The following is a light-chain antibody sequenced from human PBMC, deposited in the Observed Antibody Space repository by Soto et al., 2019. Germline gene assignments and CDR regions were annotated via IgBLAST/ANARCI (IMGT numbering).Light chain of an antibody. CDR2: EVT. V-gene: IGLV2-8*01. CDR3: SSNGGSYCDVV. J-gene: IGLJ2*01. Sequence: QSALTQPPSASGSPGQSVTISCTGTSSDIGGNNYVSWYQQHPGKAPKLMIYEVTKRPSGVPDRFSGSMSGNTASLTVSGLQAEDEADYYCSSNGGSYCDVVFGGGTKLTVL. CDR1: SSDIGGNNY.